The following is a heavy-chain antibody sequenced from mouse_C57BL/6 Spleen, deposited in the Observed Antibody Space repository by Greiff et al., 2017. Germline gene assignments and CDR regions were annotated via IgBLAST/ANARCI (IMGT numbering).Heavy chain of an antibody. J-gene: IGHJ2*01. D-gene: IGHD2-3*01. CDR3: AISPDGYYFDY. V-gene: IGHV1-64*01. CDR1: GYTFTSYW. CDR2: IHPNSGST. Sequence: QVQLQQPGAELVKPGASVKLSCKASGYTFTSYWMHWVKQRPGQGLEWIGMIHPNSGSTNYNEKFKSKATLTVDKSSSTAYMQLSSLTSEDSAVYYCAISPDGYYFDYWDQGTTLTVSS.